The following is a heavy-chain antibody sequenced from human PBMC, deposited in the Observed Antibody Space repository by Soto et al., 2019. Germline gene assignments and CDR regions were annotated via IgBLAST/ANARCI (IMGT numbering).Heavy chain of an antibody. Sequence: GGSLRLSCAASGFTFSSYAMSWVRQAPGKGLEWVSAISGSGGSTYYADSVKGRFTISRDNSKNTLYLQMNSLRAEDTAVYYCGKDSYGSSTGCYIGGMDVWGQGTTVTVSS. V-gene: IGHV3-23*01. CDR3: GKDSYGSSTGCYIGGMDV. CDR2: ISGSGGST. D-gene: IGHD2-2*02. J-gene: IGHJ6*02. CDR1: GFTFSSYA.